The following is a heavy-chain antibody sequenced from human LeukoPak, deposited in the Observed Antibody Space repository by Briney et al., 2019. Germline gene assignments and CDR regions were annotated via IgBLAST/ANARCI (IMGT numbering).Heavy chain of an antibody. J-gene: IGHJ4*02. CDR1: GFTFSSYA. CDR2: INQDGSEK. CDR3: ARGWIQLWPLDS. Sequence: GGSLRLSCAASGFTFSSYAMHWVRQAPGKGLEWVANINQDGSEKYYVDSVKGRFTISRDNAKNSLYLQTNSLRAEDTAVYYCARGWIQLWPLDSWGQGTLVTVSS. D-gene: IGHD5-18*01. V-gene: IGHV3-7*01.